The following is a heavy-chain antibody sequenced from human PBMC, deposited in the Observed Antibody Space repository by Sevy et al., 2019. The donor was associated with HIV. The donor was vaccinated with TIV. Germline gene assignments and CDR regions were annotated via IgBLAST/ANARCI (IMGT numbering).Heavy chain of an antibody. CDR3: AKVTGVTMVRGVIIKGGYFDY. CDR1: VFTFSSYA. D-gene: IGHD3-10*01. J-gene: IGHJ4*02. CDR2: ISGSGGST. Sequence: GGSLRLSCAASVFTFSSYAMSWVRQAPGKGLEWVSAISGSGGSTYYADSVKGRFTISRDNSKNTLYLQMNSLRAEDTAVYYCAKVTGVTMVRGVIIKGGYFDYWGQGTLVTVSS. V-gene: IGHV3-23*01.